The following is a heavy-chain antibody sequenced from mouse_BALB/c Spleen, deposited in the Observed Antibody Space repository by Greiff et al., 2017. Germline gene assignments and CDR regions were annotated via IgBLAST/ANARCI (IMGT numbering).Heavy chain of an antibody. CDR2: IYPGDGDT. D-gene: IGHD1-1*01. J-gene: IGHJ3*01. CDR1: GFTFTSYW. Sequence: VQLQQSGAELVRPGASVKLSCNASGFTFTSYWMQWVQQRPGKGLEWLGAIYPGDGDTWYTQNFKGKATLTADKSSSTDYMQLSSLASEDSAVYYCATDYGSSTAWFAYWGQGTLVTVSA. V-gene: IGHV1-87*01. CDR3: ATDYGSSTAWFAY.